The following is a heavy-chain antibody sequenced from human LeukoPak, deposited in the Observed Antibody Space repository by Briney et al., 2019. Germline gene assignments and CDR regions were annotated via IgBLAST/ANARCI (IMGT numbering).Heavy chain of an antibody. D-gene: IGHD5-12*01. V-gene: IGHV3-48*03. CDR2: ISSSGSTI. CDR1: GFTFSSYE. J-gene: IGHJ4*02. Sequence: GGSLRPSCAASGFTFSSYEMNWVRQAPGKGLEWVSYISSSGSTIYYADSVKGRFTISRDNAKNSLYLQMNSLRAEDTAVYYCAIGGTRGIYSGYDPFDYWGQGTLVTVSS. CDR3: AIGGTRGIYSGYDPFDY.